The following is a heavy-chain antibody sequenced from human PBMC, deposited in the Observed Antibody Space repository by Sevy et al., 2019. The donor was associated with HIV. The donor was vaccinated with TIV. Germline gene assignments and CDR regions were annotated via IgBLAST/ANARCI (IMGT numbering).Heavy chain of an antibody. CDR2: ISSSGSFT. CDR1: GFTFSDHY. Sequence: GGSLRLSCAASGFTFSDHYMSWIRQAPGKGLEWVSYISSSGSFTNNADSVKGRFTISRDNAKNSLSRQMNSLRAEDTAVYYCARGDSSCCTDYWGQGTLVTVSS. D-gene: IGHD3-22*01. CDR3: ARGDSSCCTDY. V-gene: IGHV3-11*06. J-gene: IGHJ4*02.